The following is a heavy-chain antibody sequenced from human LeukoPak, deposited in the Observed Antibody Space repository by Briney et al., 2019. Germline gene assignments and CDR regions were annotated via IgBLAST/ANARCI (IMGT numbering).Heavy chain of an antibody. CDR2: INWNGGST. Sequence: GGSLRLSCAASGFTFDDYGMSWVRQAPGKGLEWVSGINWNGGSTGYADSVKCRFTISRDNANNSLYLQMNSLRAEDTALYYCARDNVVGATYYFDYWGQGTLVTVSS. CDR3: ARDNVVGATYYFDY. J-gene: IGHJ4*02. V-gene: IGHV3-20*04. D-gene: IGHD1-26*01. CDR1: GFTFDDYG.